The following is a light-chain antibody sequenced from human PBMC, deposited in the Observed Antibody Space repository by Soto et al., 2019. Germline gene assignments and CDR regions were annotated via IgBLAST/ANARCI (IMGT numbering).Light chain of an antibody. CDR2: GAS. J-gene: IGKJ4*01. CDR1: QSISIT. CDR3: QQYNNWPRT. V-gene: IGKV3-15*01. Sequence: EIVMTQSPATLSVSPGERATFSCRASQSISITLAWYQQKPGQAPRLLIYGASTRATDIPARFSGSGSGTEFTLTISGLQSEDFAVYYCQQYNNWPRTFGGGTKVEI.